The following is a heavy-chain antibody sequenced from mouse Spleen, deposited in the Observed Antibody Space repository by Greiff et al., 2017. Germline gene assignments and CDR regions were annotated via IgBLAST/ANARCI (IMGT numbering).Heavy chain of an antibody. CDR3: ARQDYYDYDWYFDV. CDR2: ISSGGGNT. CDR1: GFTFSSYA. J-gene: IGHJ1*01. V-gene: IGHV5-9*01. D-gene: IGHD2-4*01. Sequence: DVMLVESGGGLVKLGGSLKLSCAASGFTFSSYAMSWVRQTPEKRLEWVATISSGGGNTYYPDSVKGRFTISRDNAKNTLYLQMSSLKSEDTAMYYCARQDYYDYDWYFDVWGAGTTVTVSS.